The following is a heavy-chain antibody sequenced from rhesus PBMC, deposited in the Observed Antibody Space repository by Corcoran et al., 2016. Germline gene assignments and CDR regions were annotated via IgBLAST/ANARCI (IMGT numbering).Heavy chain of an antibody. CDR2: ISGSGGST. CDR3: ARGVTGTPGRFDV. Sequence: QVQLQESGPGLVNPSETLSLTCPVSGGSISSNYCSWTRQPPGKGLEWIGRISGSGGSTDYNPSLKSRFTIATDTSKNQFSLKLSSVTAADTAVYYCARGVTGTPGRFDVWGPGVLVTVSS. CDR1: GGSISSNY. V-gene: IGHV4-173*01. J-gene: IGHJ5-1*01. D-gene: IGHD1-7*02.